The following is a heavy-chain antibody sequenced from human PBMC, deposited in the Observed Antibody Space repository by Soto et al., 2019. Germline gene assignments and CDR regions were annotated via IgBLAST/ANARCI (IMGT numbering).Heavy chain of an antibody. J-gene: IGHJ4*02. CDR1: AFTFSSYA. CDR3: AKGYYDSSGYYYRGFDY. V-gene: IGHV3-23*01. Sequence: GVSLRRSCAAAAFTFSSYAMSWVRQPPGNGLEWVSAISGSGGSTYYADSVKGRFTISRDNSKNTLYLQMNSLRAEDTAVYYCAKGYYDSSGYYYRGFDYWGQGXLVTVYS. D-gene: IGHD3-22*01. CDR2: ISGSGGST.